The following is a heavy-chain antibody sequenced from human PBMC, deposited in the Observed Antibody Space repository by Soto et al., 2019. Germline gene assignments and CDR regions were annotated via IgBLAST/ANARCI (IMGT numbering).Heavy chain of an antibody. V-gene: IGHV3-15*01. Sequence: EVQLVESGGGLVKPGGSLRLSCAASGFTFSNAWMSWVRQAPGKGLEWVGRIKSKTDGGTTDYAAPVKGRFTISRDNAKNSLYLQIDSLRAEDTALYYCAREGGDDYNHFDYWGLGTLVTVSS. CDR3: AREGGDDYNHFDY. CDR1: GFTFSNAW. CDR2: IKSKTDGGTT. J-gene: IGHJ4*02. D-gene: IGHD4-4*01.